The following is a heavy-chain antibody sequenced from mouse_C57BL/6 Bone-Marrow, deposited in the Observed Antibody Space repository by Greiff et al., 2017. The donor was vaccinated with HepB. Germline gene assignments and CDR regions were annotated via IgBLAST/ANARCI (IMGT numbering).Heavy chain of an antibody. Sequence: QVQLQHPGAELVKPGASVKLSCKASGYTFTSYWMHWVKQRPGQGLEWIGMIHPNSGSTNYNEKFKSKATLTVDKSSSTAYMQLSSLTSEDSAVYYCATGSYDAVYYAMDYWGQGTSVTVSS. CDR1: GYTFTSYW. CDR3: ATGSYDAVYYAMDY. J-gene: IGHJ4*01. D-gene: IGHD2-12*01. V-gene: IGHV1-64*01. CDR2: IHPNSGST.